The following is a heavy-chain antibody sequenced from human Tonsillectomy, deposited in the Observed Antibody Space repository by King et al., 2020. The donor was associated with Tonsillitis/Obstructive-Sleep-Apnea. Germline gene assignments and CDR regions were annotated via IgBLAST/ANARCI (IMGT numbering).Heavy chain of an antibody. V-gene: IGHV4-39*01. CDR2: IYYSGST. Sequence: QLQESGPGLVKPSETLSLTCTVSGGSFSSSSYYWGWIRQPPGKGLEWIGSIYYSGSTYYNPSLKSRVTISVDTSKNQFSLKLRSVTAADTAVYYCARTIAVAGTGFDYWGQGTLVTVSS. D-gene: IGHD6-19*01. CDR3: ARTIAVAGTGFDY. J-gene: IGHJ4*02. CDR1: GGSFSSSSYY.